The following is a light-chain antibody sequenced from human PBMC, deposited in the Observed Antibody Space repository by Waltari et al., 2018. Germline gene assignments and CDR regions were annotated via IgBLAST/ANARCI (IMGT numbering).Light chain of an antibody. CDR1: KLAKTF. CDR3: QAWDVAIVV. J-gene: IGLJ2*01. Sequence: YELSQPPSVSVSPGQTATITCSGAKLAKTFVDWYQQRPGQPPLLVIYKDVDRPSGIPARFSGTNSGNTATLTISGTQVMDEADYYCQAWDVAIVVFGGGTKLTVL. V-gene: IGLV3-1*01. CDR2: KDV.